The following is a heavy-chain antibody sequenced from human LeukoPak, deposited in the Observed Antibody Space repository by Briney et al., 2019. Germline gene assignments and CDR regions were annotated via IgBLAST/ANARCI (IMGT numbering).Heavy chain of an antibody. J-gene: IGHJ4*02. D-gene: IGHD1-26*01. CDR3: ARGQRSAFDY. V-gene: IGHV3-48*03. CDR1: GFTFSSYE. Sequence: PGGSLRLSCAASGFTFSSYEMNWVRQAPGKGLEWVSYISSSGSTIYYADSVKGRFTISRDNAKISLYLQMNSLRAEDTAVYYCARGQRSAFDYWGQGTLVTVSS. CDR2: ISSSGSTI.